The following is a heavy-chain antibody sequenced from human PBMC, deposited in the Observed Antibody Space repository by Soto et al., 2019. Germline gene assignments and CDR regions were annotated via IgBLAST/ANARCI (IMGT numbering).Heavy chain of an antibody. CDR2: RNPNSGKT. Sequence: QVQLVQSGAEVKKPGASVKVSCKASGYTFTSYDINWVRQATGQGLEWMGWRNPNSGKTAYAQKFQGRVTRTRNTPIGTAYMELGSLRSEDTDVYYCAREAVSSLQHWGQGTLVTVSS. V-gene: IGHV1-8*01. CDR3: AREAVSSLQH. CDR1: GYTFTSYD. J-gene: IGHJ1*01.